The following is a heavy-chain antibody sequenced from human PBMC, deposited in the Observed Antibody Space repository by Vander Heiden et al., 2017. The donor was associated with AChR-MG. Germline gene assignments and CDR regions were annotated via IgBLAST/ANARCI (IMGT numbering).Heavy chain of an antibody. CDR3: ARVYIKKRGSGWYGGYYYYGMDV. J-gene: IGHJ6*02. Sequence: QVQLQQWGAGLLKPSETLSLPCAAYGGSFSGYYWSWIRQPPGKGLEWSGEINHSGSTNYNPSLKSRVTISVDTSKNQFSLKLSSVTAADTAVYYCARVYIKKRGSGWYGGYYYYGMDVWGQGTTVTVSS. D-gene: IGHD6-19*01. V-gene: IGHV4-34*01. CDR2: INHSGST. CDR1: GGSFSGYY.